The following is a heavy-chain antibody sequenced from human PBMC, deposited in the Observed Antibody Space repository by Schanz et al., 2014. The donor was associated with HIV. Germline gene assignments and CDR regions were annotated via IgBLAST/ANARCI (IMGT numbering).Heavy chain of an antibody. Sequence: QAQLVQSGAEVKKPGASVTVSCKASGYTFTSHYIHWVRQAPGQGSEWMAIINPIGGSTSYAQRLQGRVTMTRDTSTSTVYMELSSLRSEDTAVYYCARAPYTSGWYGVDYWGQGTLVTVSS. CDR2: INPIGGST. D-gene: IGHD6-19*01. V-gene: IGHV1-46*01. J-gene: IGHJ4*02. CDR3: ARAPYTSGWYGVDY. CDR1: GYTFTSHY.